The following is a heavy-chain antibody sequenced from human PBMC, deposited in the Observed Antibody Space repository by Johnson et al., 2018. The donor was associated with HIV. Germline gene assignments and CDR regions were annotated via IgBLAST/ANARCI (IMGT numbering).Heavy chain of an antibody. CDR2: LSGSGVT. D-gene: IGHD1-26*01. CDR3: AKGPWDLPHAFDI. Sequence: VQLVESGGGLVQSGGSLRLSCAASGFTFNIYTMSWVRQAPGKGLEWVSALSGSGVTDYADSVKGRFIISRDNSKKTLYLQMNSLRVEDTAVYYCAKGPWDLPHAFDIWGQGTMVTVS. J-gene: IGHJ3*02. V-gene: IGHV3-23*04. CDR1: GFTFNIYT.